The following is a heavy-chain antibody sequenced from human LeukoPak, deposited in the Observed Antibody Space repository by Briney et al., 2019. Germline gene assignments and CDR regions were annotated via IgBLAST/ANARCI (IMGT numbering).Heavy chain of an antibody. J-gene: IGHJ3*02. CDR3: GRDFGLTGTKRSFDI. CDR1: GFTFSDYY. V-gene: IGHV3-11*01. CDR2: ISGSGTAM. Sequence: GGSLRLSCAAPGFTFSDYYMCWIRQAPGKGLEWLSYISGSGTAMYYADSVKGRFTISRDNAKNSLDLQMNSLRAEDTAVYYCGRDFGLTGTKRSFDIWGQGTMVTVSS. D-gene: IGHD1-7*01.